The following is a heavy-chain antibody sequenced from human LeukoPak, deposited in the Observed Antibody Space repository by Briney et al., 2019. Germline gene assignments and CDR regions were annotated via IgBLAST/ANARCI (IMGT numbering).Heavy chain of an antibody. CDR3: ARGTLFSLGYYDSSGAANEYFQH. Sequence: GRSLRLSCAASGFTFSSYAMHWVRQAPGKGLEGVAVTSYDGSSKYYADSVKGRFTISRDNSKNTLYLQMNSLRAEDTAVYYCARGTLFSLGYYDSSGAANEYFQHWGQGTLVTVSS. CDR1: GFTFSSYA. D-gene: IGHD3-22*01. CDR2: TSYDGSSK. J-gene: IGHJ1*01. V-gene: IGHV3-30-3*01.